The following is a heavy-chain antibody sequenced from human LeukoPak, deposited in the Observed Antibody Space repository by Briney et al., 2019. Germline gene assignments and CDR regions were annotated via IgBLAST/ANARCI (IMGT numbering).Heavy chain of an antibody. J-gene: IGHJ2*01. D-gene: IGHD6-19*01. CDR2: ISWNSGSI. V-gene: IGHV3-9*03. CDR3: AEDRGSSGWMDWYFDL. CDR1: GFTFDDYA. Sequence: SLRLSCAASGFTFDDYAMHWVRQAPGKGLEWVSGISWNSGSIGYADSVKGRFTISRDNAKNSLYLQMNSLRAEDMALYYCAEDRGSSGWMDWYFDLWGRGTLVTVSS.